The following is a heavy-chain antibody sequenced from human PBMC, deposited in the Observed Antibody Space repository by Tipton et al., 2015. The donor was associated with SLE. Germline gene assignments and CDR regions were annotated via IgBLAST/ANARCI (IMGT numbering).Heavy chain of an antibody. Sequence: LRLSCTVSDDSISGYHWSWIRQPPGKGLEWIGEINYSGRTNYNPSLKSRVTISIGTSKNQLSLKLTSVTAADTAVYYCARGVAYYYDSGAFDIWGQGTMVTVSS. CDR1: DDSISGYH. V-gene: IGHV4-34*01. CDR2: INYSGRT. CDR3: ARGVAYYYDSGAFDI. J-gene: IGHJ3*02. D-gene: IGHD3-22*01.